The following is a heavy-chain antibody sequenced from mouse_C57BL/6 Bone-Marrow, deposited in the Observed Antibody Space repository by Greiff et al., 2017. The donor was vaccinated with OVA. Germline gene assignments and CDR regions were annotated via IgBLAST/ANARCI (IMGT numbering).Heavy chain of an antibody. V-gene: IGHV5-17*01. CDR2: ISSGSSTI. D-gene: IGHD2-4*01. CDR1: GFTFSDYG. J-gene: IGHJ2*01. CDR3: ARYDYCY. Sequence: EVQGVESGGGLVKPGGSLKLSCAASGFTFSDYGMHWVRQAPEKGLEWVAYISSGSSTIYYADTVKGRFTISRDNAKNTLFLQMTSLRSEDTAMYYCARYDYCYLGQGTTLTVSS.